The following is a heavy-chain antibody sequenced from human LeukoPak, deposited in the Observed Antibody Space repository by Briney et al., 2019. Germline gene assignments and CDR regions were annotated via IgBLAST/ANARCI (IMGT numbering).Heavy chain of an antibody. D-gene: IGHD1-26*01. CDR1: GYTFTGYY. CDR3: VRGREPHDY. V-gene: IGHV1-2*02. Sequence: ASVKVSCKASGYTFTGYYMHWVRQAPGQGLEWMGWINPNSGGTNYAQKFQGRVTITRNTSISTAYMELSSLRSEDTAVYYCVRGREPHDYWGQGTLVTVSS. CDR2: INPNSGGT. J-gene: IGHJ4*02.